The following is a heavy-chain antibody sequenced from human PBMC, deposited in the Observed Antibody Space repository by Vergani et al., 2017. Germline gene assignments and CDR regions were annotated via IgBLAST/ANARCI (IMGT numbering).Heavy chain of an antibody. Sequence: EVQPVESGGGLVKPGGSLRLSCTTSGFTFSSAWMSWVRQAPGKGLEWVARIRPKTDGETTDYAAPVKGRFTISRDDSKNTLYLQMNSLKTEDTAVYYCARKHISNYYDSSGYYYMGYYYGMDVWGQGTTVTVSS. CDR3: ARKHISNYYDSSGYYYMGYYYGMDV. V-gene: IGHV3-15*01. CDR2: IRPKTDGETT. CDR1: GFTFSSAW. D-gene: IGHD3-22*01. J-gene: IGHJ6*02.